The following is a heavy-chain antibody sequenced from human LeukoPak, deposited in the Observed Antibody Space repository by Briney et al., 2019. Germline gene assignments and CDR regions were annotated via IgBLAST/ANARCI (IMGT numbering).Heavy chain of an antibody. Sequence: GGSLRLSCAVSGITLSNYGMSWVRQAPGKGLEWVAGISGVGGGTNHAASVNGRFTTSRDNPKNTLYPQINSRTAEDTAVYFCAKRGLVIRVILVGFHKEAHYFDSWGQGALVTVSS. J-gene: IGHJ4*02. D-gene: IGHD3-22*01. CDR1: GITLSNYG. V-gene: IGHV3-23*01. CDR2: ISGVGGGT. CDR3: AKRGLVIRVILVGFHKEAHYFDS.